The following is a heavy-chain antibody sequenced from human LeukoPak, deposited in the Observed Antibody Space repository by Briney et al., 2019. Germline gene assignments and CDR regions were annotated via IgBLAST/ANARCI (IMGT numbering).Heavy chain of an antibody. D-gene: IGHD1-26*01. CDR2: ITSSSSYI. CDR3: AGDPYSGSYGPHYYYYMDV. J-gene: IGHJ6*03. Sequence: PGGSLRLSCAASGFTFSSYNMNWVRQAPGKGPEWVSSITSSSSYIYYADSVKGRFTISRDNAKNSLYLQMDSLRVEDTAVYYCAGDPYSGSYGPHYYYYMDVWGKGTTVTISS. CDR1: GFTFSSYN. V-gene: IGHV3-21*06.